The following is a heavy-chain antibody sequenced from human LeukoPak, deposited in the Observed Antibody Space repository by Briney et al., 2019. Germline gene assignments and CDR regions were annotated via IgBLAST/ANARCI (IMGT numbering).Heavy chain of an antibody. V-gene: IGHV3-15*07. CDR3: STTYYYDSSEGY. CDR1: GFTFSNAW. CDR2: IKSKTDGGTT. D-gene: IGHD3-22*01. J-gene: IGHJ4*02. Sequence: GGSLRLSCAASGFTFSNAWMNWVRQAPGKGPEWVGRIKSKTDGGTTDYAAPVKGRFTISRDDSKNTLYLQMNSLKTEDTAVYYCSTTYYYDSSEGYWGQGTLVTVSS.